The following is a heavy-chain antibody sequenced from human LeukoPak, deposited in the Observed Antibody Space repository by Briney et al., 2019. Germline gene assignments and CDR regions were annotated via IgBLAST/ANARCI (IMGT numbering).Heavy chain of an antibody. CDR3: ARGGAGFYNWFDP. V-gene: IGHV4-61*05. CDR1: GGSISSSSYY. J-gene: IGHJ5*02. D-gene: IGHD3-16*01. CDR2: IYYRGST. Sequence: SETLSLTCTVSGGSISSSSYYWNWIRQPPGKGLEWIGYIYYRGSTSYNPSLQSRVTISIDTSKNQFSLKLSSVTAADTAVYYCARGGAGFYNWFDPWGQGTLVTVSS.